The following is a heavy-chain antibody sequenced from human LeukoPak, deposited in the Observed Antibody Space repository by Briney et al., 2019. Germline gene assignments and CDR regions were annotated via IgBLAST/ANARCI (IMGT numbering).Heavy chain of an antibody. Sequence: GESLKISCKGSGYSFTDHWIAWVRQMPGKGLEWMGIIAPGDSDTRYSPSFQGQVTISADKSISTVYLQWSALKASDTAMYYCARHRVASFTKDFDHWGQGTLVTVSS. V-gene: IGHV5-51*01. CDR1: GYSFTDHW. J-gene: IGHJ4*02. CDR3: ARHRVASFTKDFDH. CDR2: IAPGDSDT. D-gene: IGHD1-26*01.